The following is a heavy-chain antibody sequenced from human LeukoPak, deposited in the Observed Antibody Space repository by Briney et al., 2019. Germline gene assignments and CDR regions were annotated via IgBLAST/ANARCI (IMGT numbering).Heavy chain of an antibody. Sequence: SETLSLTCTVSGGSISSHSWSWIRQPPGKGLEWIGYINYSGSTNYNHSLKSRVTISIDMAKNQVSQKLSSVTAADTAVYYCATFYYDSSGYRDWGQGTLVTVSS. CDR1: GGSISSHS. CDR3: ATFYYDSSGYRD. J-gene: IGHJ4*02. CDR2: INYSGST. V-gene: IGHV4-59*11. D-gene: IGHD3-22*01.